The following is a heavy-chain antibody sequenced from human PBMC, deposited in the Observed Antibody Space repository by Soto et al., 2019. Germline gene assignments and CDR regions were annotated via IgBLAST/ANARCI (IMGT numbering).Heavy chain of an antibody. V-gene: IGHV3-21*01. J-gene: IGHJ3*02. CDR2: ISSSSSYI. CDR1: GFTFSSYS. D-gene: IGHD1-7*01. CDR3: ARDQGGNYRDDAFDI. Sequence: EVQLVESGGGLVKPGGSLRLSCAASGFTFSSYSMSWVRQAPGKGLEWVSSISSSSSYIYYADSVKGRFTISRDNAKNSLYLQMNSLRAEDTAVYYCARDQGGNYRDDAFDIWGQGTMVTVSS.